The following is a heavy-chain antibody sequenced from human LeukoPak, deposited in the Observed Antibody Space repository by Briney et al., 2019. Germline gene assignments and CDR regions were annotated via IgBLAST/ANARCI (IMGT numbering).Heavy chain of an antibody. CDR2: INNDGSTT. Sequence: GGSLRLSCAASGFTFSSNWMHWVRQAPGKGLVWVSRINNDGSTTNYADSVKGRFTISRDNAKNTLYLQMNSLRAEDTAVYFCAREGAYGGYSWDQGTLVTVAS. D-gene: IGHD5-12*01. CDR1: GFTFSSNW. J-gene: IGHJ4*02. V-gene: IGHV3-74*01. CDR3: AREGAYGGYS.